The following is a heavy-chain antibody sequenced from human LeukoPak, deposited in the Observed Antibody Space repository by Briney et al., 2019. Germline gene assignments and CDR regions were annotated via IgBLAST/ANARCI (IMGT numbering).Heavy chain of an antibody. J-gene: IGHJ4*02. D-gene: IGHD2/OR15-2a*01. CDR1: GFTFSIHW. CDR2: IKPDGNDK. Sequence: WGSLRLSCAASGFTFSIHWMTWVRQAPGKGLEWVATIKPDGNDKYFVDSVKGRFTVSRDNAKTSLYLQMNSLRAEDTAVYFCARGGLSIMGYWGQGTLVTVSS. V-gene: IGHV3-7*03. CDR3: ARGGLSIMGY.